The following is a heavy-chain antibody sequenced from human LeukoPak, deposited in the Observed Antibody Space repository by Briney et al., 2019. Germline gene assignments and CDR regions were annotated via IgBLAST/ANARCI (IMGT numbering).Heavy chain of an antibody. Sequence: ASVKVSCKASGYTFTGYYMHWVRQAPGQGLEWMGWINPDSGGTNNAQKFQGRVTMTRDTSISTAYMELSRLRSDDTAVYYCAAVPNANAWYWDDAFDIWGQGTMVTVSS. J-gene: IGHJ3*02. CDR2: INPDSGGT. D-gene: IGHD2-8*02. V-gene: IGHV1-2*02. CDR3: AAVPNANAWYWDDAFDI. CDR1: GYTFTGYY.